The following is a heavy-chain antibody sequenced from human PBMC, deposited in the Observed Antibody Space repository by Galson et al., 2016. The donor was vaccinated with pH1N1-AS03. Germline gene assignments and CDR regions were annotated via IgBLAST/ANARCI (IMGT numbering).Heavy chain of an antibody. V-gene: IGHV3-7*03. CDR1: GFTFSTLW. Sequence: SLRLSCAASGFTFSTLWMTWVRQAPGKGLEWVANIKQDGREKYYVDSVKGRFTISRDNAKNSLYLQMNSLRAEDTAVYYCARDSGYCRSTSCRGDAFDIWGQGTMVTVSS. J-gene: IGHJ3*02. CDR2: IKQDGREK. CDR3: ARDSGYCRSTSCRGDAFDI. D-gene: IGHD2-2*01.